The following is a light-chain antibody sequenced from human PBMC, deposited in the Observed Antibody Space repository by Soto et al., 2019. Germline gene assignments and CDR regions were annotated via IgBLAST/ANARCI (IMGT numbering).Light chain of an antibody. CDR2: SNN. Sequence: QSVLTQPPSVSGAPGQRVTISCTGSSSNIGAGYDVHWYQQLPGTAPKLLIYSNNNRPSGVPDRFSGSKSGTSASLAITGLQAEDEADYSCQSFDSSLSGWVFGGGTQLTVL. CDR1: SSNIGAGYD. J-gene: IGLJ3*02. V-gene: IGLV1-40*01. CDR3: QSFDSSLSGWV.